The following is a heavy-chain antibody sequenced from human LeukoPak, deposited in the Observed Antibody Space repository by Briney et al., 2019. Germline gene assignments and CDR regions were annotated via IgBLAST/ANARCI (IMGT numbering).Heavy chain of an antibody. CDR1: GFIFSNYA. Sequence: PGGSLRLSCAASGFIFSNYAMNWIRQAPGKGLEWVSVISGSRGRRRTYYADSVKGRFTISRDNSKNTLHLQMNSLRAEATAVYSCAKALNYDILTGSTPLGYFDPWGQGTLVTVSS. CDR2: ISGSRGRRRT. CDR3: AKALNYDILTGSTPLGYFDP. V-gene: IGHV3-23*01. D-gene: IGHD3-9*01. J-gene: IGHJ5*02.